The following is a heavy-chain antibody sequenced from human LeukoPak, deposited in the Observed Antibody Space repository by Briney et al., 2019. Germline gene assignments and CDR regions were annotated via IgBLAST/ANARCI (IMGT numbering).Heavy chain of an antibody. V-gene: IGHV3-66*01. CDR3: YSMIVVEIRVINDY. J-gene: IGHJ4*02. D-gene: IGHD3-22*01. Sequence: GGSLRLSCAVSGFTVSSNYMSWVRQAPGKGLEWVSVIYSGGSTYYADSVKGRFTISRDNSKNTLYLQMNSLRAEDTAVYYCYSMIVVEIRVINDYWGQGTLVTVSS. CDR2: IYSGGST. CDR1: GFTVSSNY.